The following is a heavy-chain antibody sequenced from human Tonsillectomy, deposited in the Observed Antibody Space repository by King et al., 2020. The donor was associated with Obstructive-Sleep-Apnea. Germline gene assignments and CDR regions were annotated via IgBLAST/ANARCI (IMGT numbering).Heavy chain of an antibody. CDR1: GFTFRTYC. V-gene: IGHV3-30*18. J-gene: IGHJ6*02. CDR2: ISYDGREK. Sequence: VQLVESGGGVVQPGGSLRLSCTASGFTFRTYCMHWGRQTPGKGLEWVAVISYDGREKYYAGSVKARFTVSRDNSKDTLYLQMDSPRAEDTAVYFCAKKGPHYYAPLLYGMDVWGQGTTVTVSS. CDR3: AKKGPHYYAPLLYGMDV. D-gene: IGHD3-10*01.